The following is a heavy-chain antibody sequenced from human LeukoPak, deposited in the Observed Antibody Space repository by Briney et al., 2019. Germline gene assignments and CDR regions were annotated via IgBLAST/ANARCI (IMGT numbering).Heavy chain of an antibody. V-gene: IGHV3-7*01. CDR2: IKEDGSDK. CDR3: AKGGHFNFDY. D-gene: IGHD5-12*01. J-gene: IGHJ4*02. Sequence: GGSLRLSCAASGFTFSTYWMKWVRQAPGKGLEWVASIKEDGSDKYYVDSVKGRFSISRHNAKNSLYLQMNSLRTEDTAVYYCAKGGHFNFDYWGQGTLVTVSS. CDR1: GFTFSTYW.